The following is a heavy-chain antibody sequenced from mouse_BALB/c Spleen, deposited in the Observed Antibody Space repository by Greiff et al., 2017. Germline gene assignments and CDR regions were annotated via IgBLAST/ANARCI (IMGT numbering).Heavy chain of an antibody. CDR1: GFTFSSYA. CDR3: ARDLDGYHYFDY. Sequence: EVQVVESGGGLVKPGGSLKLSCAASGFTFSSYAMSWVRQSPEKRLEWVAEISSGGSYTYYPDTVTGRFTISRDNAKNTLYLEMSSLRSEDTAMYYCARDLDGYHYFDYWGQGTTLTVSS. D-gene: IGHD2-3*01. J-gene: IGHJ2*01. V-gene: IGHV5-9-4*01. CDR2: ISSGGSYT.